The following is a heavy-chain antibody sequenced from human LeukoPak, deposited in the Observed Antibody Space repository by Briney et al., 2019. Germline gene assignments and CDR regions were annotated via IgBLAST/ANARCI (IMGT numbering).Heavy chain of an antibody. Sequence: SETLSLTCTVSGGSISSYYWSWIRQPPGKGLEWIGYIYYSGSTNYNPSLKSRATISVDTSKDQFSLKLSSVTAADTAVYYCARDSGGYDSHFDYWGQGTLVTVSS. V-gene: IGHV4-59*01. CDR2: IYYSGST. J-gene: IGHJ4*02. D-gene: IGHD5-12*01. CDR3: ARDSGGYDSHFDY. CDR1: GGSISSYY.